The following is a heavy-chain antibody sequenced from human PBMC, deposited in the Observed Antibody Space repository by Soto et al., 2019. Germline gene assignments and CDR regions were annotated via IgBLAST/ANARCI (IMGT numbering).Heavy chain of an antibody. J-gene: IGHJ4*02. CDR2: ISGSGART. D-gene: IGHD6-25*01. CDR3: AKRGRSSAYYGGDY. Sequence: EVQLLDSGGGLVHPGGSLRLSCAASGVTVSSYGMSWVRQAPGKGLEWVSAISGSGARTYYADSVKGRFTISRDNSNNMMFLQMNSLRAEDTAIYYCAKRGRSSAYYGGDYWGQGTLVTVSS. V-gene: IGHV3-23*01. CDR1: GVTVSSYG.